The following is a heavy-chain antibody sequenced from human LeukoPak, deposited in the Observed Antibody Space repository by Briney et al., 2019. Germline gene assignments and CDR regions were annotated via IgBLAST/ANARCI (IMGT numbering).Heavy chain of an antibody. CDR2: IYTSGST. CDR3: ARHGPDYDILTGYYRPDYYFDY. CDR1: GGSISSYY. D-gene: IGHD3-9*01. V-gene: IGHV4-4*09. Sequence: SETLSLTCTVSGGSISSYYWSWIRQPPGKGREWIGYIYTSGSTNYKPSLKSRVTISVDTSKNQFALKLSSVTAADTAVYYCARHGPDYDILTGYYRPDYYFDYWGQGTLVTVSS. J-gene: IGHJ4*02.